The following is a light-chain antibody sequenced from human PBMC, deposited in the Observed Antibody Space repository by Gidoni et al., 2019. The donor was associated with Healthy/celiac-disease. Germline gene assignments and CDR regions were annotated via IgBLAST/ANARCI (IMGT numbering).Light chain of an antibody. CDR1: QSISSY. Sequence: DIQMTQSPSSLSASVGDRVTITCRASQSISSYLNWYQQKPGKAPKLLIYAASSLQSGVPSRFSGSGSVTDFTLTISSLQPEDFATYSCQPSYSTPMTFGQGTKVEIK. V-gene: IGKV1-39*01. CDR2: AAS. J-gene: IGKJ1*01. CDR3: QPSYSTPMT.